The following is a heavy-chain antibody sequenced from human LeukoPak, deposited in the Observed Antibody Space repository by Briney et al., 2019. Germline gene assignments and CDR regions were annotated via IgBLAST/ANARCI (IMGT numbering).Heavy chain of an antibody. CDR2: ISYDGSNK. Sequence: GGSLRLSCAASGFTFSSYGMHWVRQAPGKGLEWVAVISYDGSNKYYADSVKGRFTISRDNAKNSLYLQMNSLRVEDTALYYCAVSSSSSGAGGIWGQGTLVTVSS. D-gene: IGHD6-6*01. CDR3: AVSSSSSGAGGI. J-gene: IGHJ4*02. CDR1: GFTFSSYG. V-gene: IGHV3-30*03.